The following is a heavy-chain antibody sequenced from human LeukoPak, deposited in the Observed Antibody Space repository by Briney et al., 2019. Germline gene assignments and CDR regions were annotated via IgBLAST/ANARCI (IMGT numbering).Heavy chain of an antibody. J-gene: IGHJ6*02. CDR1: GFTFSSYS. CDR3: ARDQERDSSGYYSAYYYGMDV. V-gene: IGHV3-21*01. D-gene: IGHD3-22*01. Sequence: PGGSLRLSCAASGFTFSSYSVNWVRQAPGKGLEWVSSISSSSSYIYYADSVKGRFTISRDNAKNSLYLQMNSLRAEDTAVYYCARDQERDSSGYYSAYYYGMDVWGQGTTVTVSS. CDR2: ISSSSSYI.